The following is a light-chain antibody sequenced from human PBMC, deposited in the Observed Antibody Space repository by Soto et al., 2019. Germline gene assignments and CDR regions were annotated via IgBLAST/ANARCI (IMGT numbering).Light chain of an antibody. V-gene: IGKV1-5*01. Sequence: DIQMTQSPSSLSASVGDSVTITCRASQSISGWLAWYQQKPGKAPKLLIFDVSTLESGLPSRFSGSESGTEFTLTISSLQPNDFATYYCQHYNTYSTFTFGPGTKVDIK. CDR2: DVS. J-gene: IGKJ3*01. CDR1: QSISGW. CDR3: QHYNTYSTFT.